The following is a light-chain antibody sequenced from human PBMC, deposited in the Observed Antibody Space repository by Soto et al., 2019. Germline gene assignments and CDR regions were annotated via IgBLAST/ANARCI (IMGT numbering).Light chain of an antibody. CDR3: QHLNGYPIT. Sequence: IHMTESPSTLSASVLYRVTITCRASQSISGWLAWYQQKPRKAPKLLIYKASSLESGVPSRFSGSGSGTDFTLTISSLQPEDFATYYCQHLNGYPITFGQGTRLEIK. J-gene: IGKJ5*01. CDR2: KAS. V-gene: IGKV1-5*03. CDR1: QSISGW.